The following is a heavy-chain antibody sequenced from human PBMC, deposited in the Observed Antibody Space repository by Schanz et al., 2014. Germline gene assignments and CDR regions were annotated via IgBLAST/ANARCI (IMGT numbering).Heavy chain of an antibody. CDR3: AKHVRSLTGNDY. CDR2: MSGSGSTA. V-gene: IGHV3-23*04. Sequence: EVQLVESGGGLVQPGESLRLSCAASGFSFSNYWMSWVRQAPGKGLEWVSGMSGSGSTADYADSVKGRFTISRDNAKNSLYLQMNSLSAEDTAVYYCAKHVRSLTGNDYWGQGTLVTVSS. D-gene: IGHD3-9*01. CDR1: GFSFSNYW. J-gene: IGHJ4*02.